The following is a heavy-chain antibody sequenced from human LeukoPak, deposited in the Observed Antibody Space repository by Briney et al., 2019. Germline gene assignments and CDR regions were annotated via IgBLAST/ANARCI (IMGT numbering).Heavy chain of an antibody. CDR1: GFTFSSYS. V-gene: IGHV3-7*01. D-gene: IGHD3-10*01. CDR2: IKQDGSEK. J-gene: IGHJ4*02. CDR3: ARAGNYYGSGSFYYFDY. Sequence: GGSLRLSCAASGFTFSSYSMNWVRQAPGKGLEWVANIKQDGSEKYYVDSVKGRFTISRDNAKNSLFLQMNSLRGEDTAVYYCARAGNYYGSGSFYYFDYWGQGTLVTVSS.